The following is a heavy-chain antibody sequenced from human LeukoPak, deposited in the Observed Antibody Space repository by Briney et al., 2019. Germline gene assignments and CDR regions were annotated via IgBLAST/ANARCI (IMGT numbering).Heavy chain of an antibody. CDR1: GFTFSSYG. CDR2: ISYDGSNK. V-gene: IGHV3-30*18. J-gene: IGHJ4*02. D-gene: IGHD6-13*01. Sequence: PGGSLRLSCAASGFTFSSYGMHWVRQAPGKGLEWVAVISYDGSNKYYADSVKGRFTISRDNSKNTLYLQLNSLRADDTAVYYCAKEVGIAAAGRVDYWGQGTLVTVSS. CDR3: AKEVGIAAAGRVDY.